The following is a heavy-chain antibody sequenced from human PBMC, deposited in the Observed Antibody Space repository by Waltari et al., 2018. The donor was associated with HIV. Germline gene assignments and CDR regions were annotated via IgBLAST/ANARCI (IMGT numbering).Heavy chain of an antibody. V-gene: IGHV1-2*02. CDR2: INPNTGDA. CDR1: GYSFSAFF. D-gene: IGHD1-7*01. Sequence: QMQLVQSGAGMRKPGASLKVSCKASGYSFSAFFIHWVRQAPGRGLESMGWINPNTGDANYEQRFKGRVTMTRNTSISTAYMEVSRLTSDDTGLYFCAREESWNFGKVTWFDPWGQGTLVTVSS. J-gene: IGHJ5*02. CDR3: AREESWNFGKVTWFDP.